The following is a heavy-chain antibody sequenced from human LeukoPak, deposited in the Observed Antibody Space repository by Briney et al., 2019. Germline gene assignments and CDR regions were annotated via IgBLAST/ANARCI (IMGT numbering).Heavy chain of an antibody. CDR1: GCTFTSYY. Sequence: ASVTVSCKSSGCTFTSYYMHWVRQPRGQGLEWMGIINPSGDSTSYAQKFQSRVTMTMDRSTSKVYMELSSMRSEDTAVYYCERGKASQWLVLLDYWGQGTLVTVSS. J-gene: IGHJ4*02. CDR2: INPSGDST. CDR3: ERGKASQWLVLLDY. V-gene: IGHV1-46*01. D-gene: IGHD6-19*01.